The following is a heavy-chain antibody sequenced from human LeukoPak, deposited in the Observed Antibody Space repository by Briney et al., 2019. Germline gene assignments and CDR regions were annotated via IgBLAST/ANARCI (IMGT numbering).Heavy chain of an antibody. Sequence: ASETLSLTCAVYGGSFSGYYWSWIRQPPGKGLEWIGEINHSGSTNYNPSLKSRVTISVDTSKNQFSLKLSSVTAADTAVYYCARRGYYYGSGSYYIPLRYYYMDVWGKGTTVTISS. V-gene: IGHV4-34*01. CDR3: ARRGYYYGSGSYYIPLRYYYMDV. D-gene: IGHD3-10*01. CDR2: INHSGST. J-gene: IGHJ6*03. CDR1: GGSFSGYY.